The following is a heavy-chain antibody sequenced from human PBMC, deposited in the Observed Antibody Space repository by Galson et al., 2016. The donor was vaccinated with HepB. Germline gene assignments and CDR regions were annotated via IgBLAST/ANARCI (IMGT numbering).Heavy chain of an antibody. V-gene: IGHV5-51*01. CDR1: GYRFSIHW. D-gene: IGHD2-8*01. J-gene: IGHJ4*02. Sequence: QSGAEVKKPGESLGISCQGSGYRFSIHWIAWVRQVPGEGPEWMGIIYPGDSDTRYSPAFRGQVTISVDKSINTAYLQWSGLKASDTAMYYCAKLGYCSNGVCPENYFDLWGQGTLVTVS. CDR3: AKLGYCSNGVCPENYFDL. CDR2: IYPGDSDT.